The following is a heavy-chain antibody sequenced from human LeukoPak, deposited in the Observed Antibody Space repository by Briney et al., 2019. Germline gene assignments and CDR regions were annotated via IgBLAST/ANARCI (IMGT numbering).Heavy chain of an antibody. CDR2: ILNKANSYTT. CDR1: GFTFSDHS. D-gene: IGHD3-16*01. J-gene: IGHJ6*03. Sequence: GGSLRISCAASGFTFSDHSMDWVRQAPGKGLEWVGRILNKANSYTTHYAASVKGRFTISRDDSKNSLSLQMNSLKTEDTAVYYCTGLIMDVWGKGTTVAVSS. V-gene: IGHV3-72*01. CDR3: TGLIMDV.